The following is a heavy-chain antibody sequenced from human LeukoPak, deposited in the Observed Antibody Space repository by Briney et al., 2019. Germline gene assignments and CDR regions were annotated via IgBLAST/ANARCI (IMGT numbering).Heavy chain of an antibody. J-gene: IGHJ4*02. CDR3: ANENYYGSGSYADH. CDR2: IYSGGST. Sequence: GGSLSLSCAASGLTVSSNYMSWVRQAPRRGGEGVSVIYSGGSTYYPDSVKGRFTISRDNSKNTLYLQMNSLRAEDTAVYYCANENYYGSGSYADHWGQGTLVTVSS. D-gene: IGHD3-10*01. V-gene: IGHV3-53*05. CDR1: GLTVSSNY.